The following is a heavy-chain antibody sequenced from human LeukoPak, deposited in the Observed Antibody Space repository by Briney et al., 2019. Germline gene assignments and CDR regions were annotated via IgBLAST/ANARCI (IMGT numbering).Heavy chain of an antibody. CDR2: ISSNGGST. CDR3: ARDGAGFGVDYYFDY. J-gene: IGHJ4*02. CDR1: GFTFSSYA. Sequence: GGSLRLSCAASGFTFSSYAMHWVRQAPGKGLEYVSAISSNGGSTYYANSVKGRFTISRDNSKNTPYLQMGSLRAEDMAVYYCARDGAGFGVDYYFDYWGQGTLVTVSS. D-gene: IGHD3-3*01. V-gene: IGHV3-64*01.